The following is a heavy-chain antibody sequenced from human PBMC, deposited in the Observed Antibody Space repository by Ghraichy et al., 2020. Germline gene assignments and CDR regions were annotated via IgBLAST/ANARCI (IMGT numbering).Heavy chain of an antibody. CDR3: ARDYSPGYFDV. J-gene: IGHJ2*01. CDR2: INNDGRRSI. V-gene: IGHV3-74*01. D-gene: IGHD2-21*01. CDR1: GFTFSNYW. Sequence: GESLRLSCGASGFTFSNYWMHWVRQAPGKGLVWVSRINNDGRRSIDYADSVKGRFTISRDNAKNTLYLQMNSLRAEDTAVYYCARDYSPGYFDVWGRGTLVTVSS.